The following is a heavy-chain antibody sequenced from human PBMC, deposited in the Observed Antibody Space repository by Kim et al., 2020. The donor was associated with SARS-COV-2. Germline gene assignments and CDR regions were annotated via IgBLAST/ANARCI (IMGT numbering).Heavy chain of an antibody. CDR2: IYPGDSDT. CDR3: ARGGTWELPPPYYFDY. Sequence: GESLKISCKGSGYSFTSYWIGWVRQMPGKGLEWMGIIYPGDSDTRYSPSFQGQVTISADKSISTAYLQWSSLKASDTAMYYCARGGTWELPPPYYFDYWGQGTLVTVSS. J-gene: IGHJ4*02. V-gene: IGHV5-51*01. CDR1: GYSFTSYW. D-gene: IGHD1-26*01.